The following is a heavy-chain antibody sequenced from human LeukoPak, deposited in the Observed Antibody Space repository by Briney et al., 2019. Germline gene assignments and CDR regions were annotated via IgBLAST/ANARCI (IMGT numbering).Heavy chain of an antibody. CDR2: IWYDGSNK. CDR1: GFTVSSYY. D-gene: IGHD3-22*01. Sequence: GGSLRLSCAVSGFTVSSYYLSWVRQAPGKGLEWVAVIWYDGSNKYYADSVKGRFTISRDNSKNTLYLQMNSLRAEDTAVYYCARDREGYYYDSSGYYLAGGLDYWGQGTLVTVSS. J-gene: IGHJ4*02. CDR3: ARDREGYYYDSSGYYLAGGLDY. V-gene: IGHV3-33*08.